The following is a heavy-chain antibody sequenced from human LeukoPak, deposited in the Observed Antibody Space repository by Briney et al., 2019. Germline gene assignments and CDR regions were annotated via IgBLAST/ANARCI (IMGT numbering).Heavy chain of an antibody. V-gene: IGHV4-59*08. Sequence: SETLSLTCTVSGGSISSYYWSWIRQPPGKGLEWIGYIYYSGSTNYNPSLKSRVTISVDTFKNQFSLKLSSVTAADTAVYYCARRGSGSYQTIDYWGQGTLVTVSS. CDR3: ARRGSGSYQTIDY. CDR2: IYYSGST. D-gene: IGHD1-26*01. CDR1: GGSISSYY. J-gene: IGHJ4*02.